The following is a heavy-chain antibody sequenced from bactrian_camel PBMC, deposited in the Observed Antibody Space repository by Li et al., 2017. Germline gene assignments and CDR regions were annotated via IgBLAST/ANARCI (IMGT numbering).Heavy chain of an antibody. CDR2: IDSRGTT. D-gene: IGHD2*01. J-gene: IGHJ6*01. CDR3: AAGRRYTKGFAY. V-gene: IGHV3S63*01. Sequence: VQLVESGGGSVQAGGSLTLSCAASGLVYPFWSMAWFRQAPGKEREGVARIDSRGTTEYVDSVKGRFAISKDNAKNTLYLQMNSLKPEDTAMYYCAAGRRYTKGFAYWGQGTQVTVS. CDR1: GLVYPFWS.